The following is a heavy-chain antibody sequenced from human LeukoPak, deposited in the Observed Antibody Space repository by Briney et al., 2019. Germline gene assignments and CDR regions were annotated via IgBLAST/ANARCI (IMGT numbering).Heavy chain of an antibody. CDR3: ARCMVLSQGWCNWFDP. CDR2: IRIGGGGT. D-gene: IGHD6-13*01. J-gene: IGHJ5*02. Sequence: PGGSLRLSCAASGFDLTTYAMTWVRQAPAKGLEWVSSIRIGGGGTYYADSVKGRFIISRDNSENTLHLQMNNLRVEDTARYFCARCMVLSQGWCNWFDPWGQGTLVTVPS. CDR1: GFDLTTYA. V-gene: IGHV3-23*01.